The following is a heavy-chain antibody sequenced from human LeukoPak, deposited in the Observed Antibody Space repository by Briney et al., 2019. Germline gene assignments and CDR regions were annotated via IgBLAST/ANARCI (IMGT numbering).Heavy chain of an antibody. CDR1: GGSISSYY. J-gene: IGHJ3*02. D-gene: IGHD3-22*01. Sequence: SETLSLTCTVSGGSISSYYWSWLRQPPGKGLEWIGYIYYSGSTNYNPSLKSRVTISVDTSKNQFSLKLSSVTAADTAVYYCVRGPYSYDSSGAFDIWGQGTMVTVSS. CDR2: IYYSGST. V-gene: IGHV4-59*01. CDR3: VRGPYSYDSSGAFDI.